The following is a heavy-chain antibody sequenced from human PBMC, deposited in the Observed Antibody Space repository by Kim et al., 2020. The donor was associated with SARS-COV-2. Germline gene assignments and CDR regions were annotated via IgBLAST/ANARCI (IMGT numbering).Heavy chain of an antibody. CDR2: VSGSGDKT. CDR3: ALKGSFGSGY. D-gene: IGHD3-3*01. Sequence: GGSLRLSCTVSGVAFSNYAMTWVRQVPGKGLEWVSAVSGSGDKTYYADSVKGLFTISRDNSKSTLYLQMNSLSAEDTAIYYCALKGSFGSGYGGQGTLVTVSS. CDR1: GVAFSNYA. J-gene: IGHJ4*02. V-gene: IGHV3-23*01.